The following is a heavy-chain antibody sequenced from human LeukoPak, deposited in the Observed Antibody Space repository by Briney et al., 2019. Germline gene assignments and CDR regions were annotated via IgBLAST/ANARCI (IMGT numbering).Heavy chain of an antibody. CDR1: GGSISSYY. Sequence: SETLSLTCTVSGGSISSYYWSWIRQPPGKGLEWIGYIYYSGSTNYNPSLQSRVTISVDTSKNQFSLKLSSVTAADTAVYYCARLSGRIHYDILTGLFDYWGQGTLVTVSS. J-gene: IGHJ4*02. CDR2: IYYSGST. D-gene: IGHD3-9*01. CDR3: ARLSGRIHYDILTGLFDY. V-gene: IGHV4-59*08.